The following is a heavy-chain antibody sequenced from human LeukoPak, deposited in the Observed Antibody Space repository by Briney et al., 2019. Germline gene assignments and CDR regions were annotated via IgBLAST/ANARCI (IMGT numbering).Heavy chain of an antibody. J-gene: IGHJ4*02. CDR3: AREFGRSSSWYDMDY. CDR1: GYTFTSYG. D-gene: IGHD6-13*01. CDR2: ISAYNGNT. V-gene: IGHV1-18*01. Sequence: ASVKVSCKASGYTFTSYGISWVRQAPGQGLEWMGWISAYNGNTNYAQKLQGRVTMTTDTSTSTAYMELRSLRSDDTAVYYCAREFGRSSSWYDMDYWGQGTLVTVSS.